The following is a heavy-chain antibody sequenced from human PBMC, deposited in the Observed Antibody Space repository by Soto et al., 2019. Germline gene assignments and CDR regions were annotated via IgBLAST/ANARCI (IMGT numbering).Heavy chain of an antibody. CDR1: GFTFTGYL. CDR2: INPHSGST. V-gene: IGHV1-2*02. Sequence: QVQLVQSGAEVKKPGASVKVSCKASGFTFTGYLIHWVRQAPGQGLEWMGWINPHSGSTDYAPKFQGRVTMTADTSISTAYMELSRLRSDDTAVYFCARERTSSDWFDTWGQGTLVTFSS. CDR3: ARERTSSDWFDT. D-gene: IGHD2-2*01. J-gene: IGHJ5*02.